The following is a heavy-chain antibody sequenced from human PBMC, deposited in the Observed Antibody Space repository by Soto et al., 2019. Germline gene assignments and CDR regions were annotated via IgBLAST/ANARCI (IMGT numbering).Heavy chain of an antibody. CDR2: ISYSGST. CDR3: ATMGTPATGLYYFDY. V-gene: IGHV4-30-4*01. Sequence: SETLSLTCTVSGGSISSGNYYWSWIRQPPGKGLEWIGFISYSGSTYYNASLKSRVTISVDMSKNQFSLNLSSVTAADTAVYYCATMGTPATGLYYFDYWGQGTLVTVSS. D-gene: IGHD1-7*01. CDR1: GGSISSGNYY. J-gene: IGHJ4*02.